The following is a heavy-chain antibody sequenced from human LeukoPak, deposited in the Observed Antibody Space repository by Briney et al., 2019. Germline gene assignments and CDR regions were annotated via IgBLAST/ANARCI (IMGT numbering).Heavy chain of an antibody. D-gene: IGHD3-10*01. Sequence: SVKVSCKASGGTFSSYAISWVRQAPGQGLEWMGRIIPILGIANYAQKFQGRVTITADKSTSTAYMELSSLRSEDTAVYYCARDLYYGSGSYYLWGQGTLVTVSS. V-gene: IGHV1-69*04. CDR2: IIPILGIA. CDR3: ARDLYYGSGSYYL. J-gene: IGHJ5*02. CDR1: GGTFSSYA.